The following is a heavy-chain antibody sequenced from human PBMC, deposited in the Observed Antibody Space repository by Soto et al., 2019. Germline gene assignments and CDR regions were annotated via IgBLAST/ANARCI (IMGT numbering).Heavy chain of an antibody. Sequence: SETLSLTRTVSCGSISSYYWSWIRQPPRKGLEWIGYIYYSGSTNYNTSLKSRVTISVDTSKNHFSLKLSSVTAADTAVDYCAREDRPGNFCYWGQGHLVTVSS. J-gene: IGHJ4*02. CDR3: AREDRPGNFCY. CDR2: IYYSGST. V-gene: IGHV4-59*12. CDR1: CGSISSYY.